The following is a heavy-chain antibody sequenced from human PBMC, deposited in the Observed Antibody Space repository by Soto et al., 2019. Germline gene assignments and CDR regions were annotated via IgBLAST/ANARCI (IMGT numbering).Heavy chain of an antibody. CDR1: GDSISNYF. Sequence: SETLSLTCTVSGDSISNYFWSWIRQPPGKGLEWIGYIFYSGSTYYNPSLKSRVTISVDTSKNQFSLKLSSVTAADTAVYYCASLKMDYYYYMDVWGKGTTVTVSS. J-gene: IGHJ6*03. CDR3: ASLKMDYYYYMDV. CDR2: IFYSGST. V-gene: IGHV4-59*04.